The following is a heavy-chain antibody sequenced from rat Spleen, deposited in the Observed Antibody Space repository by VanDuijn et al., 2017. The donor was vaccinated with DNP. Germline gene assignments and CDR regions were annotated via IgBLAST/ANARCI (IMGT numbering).Heavy chain of an antibody. CDR1: GFTFSTYW. Sequence: EVQLVETGGGLLQPGRSLKISCVASGFTFSTYWMFWGRQAPGKGLECVYSINIDGGNTYYPDSVKGRFTISRDNAEKTVHRQMNSLRSEDTATTYCASWAPIAPISTANSWGQGVMVTVSS. D-gene: IGHD1-2*01. V-gene: IGHV5-58*01. J-gene: IGHJ2*01. CDR3: ASWAPIAPISTANS. CDR2: INIDGGNT.